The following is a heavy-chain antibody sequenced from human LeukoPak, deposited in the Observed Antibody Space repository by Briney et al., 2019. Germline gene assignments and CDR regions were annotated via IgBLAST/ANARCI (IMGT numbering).Heavy chain of an antibody. CDR2: IYSGGST. J-gene: IGHJ4*02. Sequence: GGSLRLSCAASGFTVSSNYMSWVRQAPGKGLEWVSVIYSGGSTYYADSVKGRSTISRDNSKNTLYLQMNSLRAEDTAVYYCASASSWYDPFDYWGQGTLVTVSS. V-gene: IGHV3-53*01. CDR1: GFTVSSNY. CDR3: ASASSWYDPFDY. D-gene: IGHD6-13*01.